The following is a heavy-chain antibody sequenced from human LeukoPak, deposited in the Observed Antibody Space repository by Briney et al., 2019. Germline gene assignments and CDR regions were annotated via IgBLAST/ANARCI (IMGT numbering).Heavy chain of an antibody. CDR1: GGSISSYY. V-gene: IGHV4-59*01. Sequence: SETLSLTCTVSGGSISSYYWSWIRQPPGKGLEWSGYIYYSGSTNYNPSLKSRVTISVDTSKNQFSLKLSSVTAADTAVYYCARARQYYDSSGYYSYYFDYWGQGTLVTVSS. CDR3: ARARQYYDSSGYYSYYFDY. D-gene: IGHD3-22*01. J-gene: IGHJ4*02. CDR2: IYYSGST.